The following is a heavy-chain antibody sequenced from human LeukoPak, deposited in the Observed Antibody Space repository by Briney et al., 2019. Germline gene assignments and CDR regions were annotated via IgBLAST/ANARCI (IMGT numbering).Heavy chain of an antibody. CDR1: GYTFIGYY. Sequence: ASVKVSCKASGYTFIGYYIHWVRQAPGQGLEWMGWINPNSGGTKYAQKFQGRVTMTRDTSLNTAYMELSRLRSDDTAVYYCARPGTNLYYMDVWGKGTTVTVSS. CDR3: ARPGTNLYYMDV. V-gene: IGHV1-2*02. CDR2: INPNSGGT. D-gene: IGHD1-14*01. J-gene: IGHJ6*03.